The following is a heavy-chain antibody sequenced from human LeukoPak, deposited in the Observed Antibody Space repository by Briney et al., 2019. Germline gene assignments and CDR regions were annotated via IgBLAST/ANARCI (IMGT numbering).Heavy chain of an antibody. V-gene: IGHV3-15*01. J-gene: IGHJ4*02. D-gene: IGHD5-18*01. CDR3: TTEISRIQLWFLNFDY. Sequence: GGSLRLSXAASGFTFRNAWMSWVRQAPGKGLEWVGRIKSKTDGGTTDYAAPVKGRFTISRDDSKNTLYLQMNSLKTEDTAVYYCTTEISRIQLWFLNFDYWGQGTLVTVSS. CDR2: IKSKTDGGTT. CDR1: GFTFRNAW.